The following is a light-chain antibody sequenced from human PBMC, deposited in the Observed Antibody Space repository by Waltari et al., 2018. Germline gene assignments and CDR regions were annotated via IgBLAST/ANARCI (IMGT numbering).Light chain of an antibody. Sequence: DIVMTQSPDSLAVSLGERATIXCKSSQSVLYSSNNKNYLAWYQQKPGQPPKLLIYWASTRESGVPDRXSGSGXGTDFTLTIXSLQAEDXAVYXCQQYYSTPFTXXXGTKVDIK. J-gene: IGKJ3*01. CDR3: QQYYSTPFT. V-gene: IGKV4-1*01. CDR1: QSVLYSSNNKNY. CDR2: WAS.